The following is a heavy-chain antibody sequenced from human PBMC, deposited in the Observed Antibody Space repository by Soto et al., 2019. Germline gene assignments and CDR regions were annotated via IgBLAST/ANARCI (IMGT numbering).Heavy chain of an antibody. J-gene: IGHJ4*02. CDR1: GGSISSSSYY. D-gene: IGHD2-21*02. V-gene: IGHV4-39*01. CDR3: ARQGGGLVVVTAKYYCDY. CDR2: IYYSGST. Sequence: QLQLQESGPGLVKPSETLSLTCTVSGGSISSSSYYWGWIRQPPGKGLEWIGSIYYSGSTYYNPSLKSRVTIDGATSSTQFPLQLSSVTAADTAVYYCARQGGGLVVVTAKYYCDYWGQGPLVTVSS.